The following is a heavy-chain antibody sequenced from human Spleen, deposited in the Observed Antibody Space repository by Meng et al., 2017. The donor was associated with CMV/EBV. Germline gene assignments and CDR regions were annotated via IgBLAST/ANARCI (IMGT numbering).Heavy chain of an antibody. D-gene: IGHD4-11*01. V-gene: IGHV3-53*01. Sequence: GGSLRLSCSASGFTVSSNYMSGVRQAPGKGLEWVSVIYSGGSTYYADSVKGRFTISRDNSKNTLYLQMNSLRAEDTAVYYCARMTTVTRDAFDICGQGTMVTVSS. CDR3: ARMTTVTRDAFDI. CDR2: IYSGGST. CDR1: GFTVSSNY. J-gene: IGHJ3*02.